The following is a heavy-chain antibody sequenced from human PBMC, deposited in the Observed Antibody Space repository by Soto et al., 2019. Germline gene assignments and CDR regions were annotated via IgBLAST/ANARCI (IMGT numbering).Heavy chain of an antibody. CDR1: GFTFSSYS. Sequence: EVQLVESGGGLVKPGGSLRLSCAASGFTFSSYSMNWVRQAPGKGLEWVSSISSSSYIYYADSVKGRFTISRDNAKNSLYLQMNSLRAEDTAVYYCARDACSSTSCYGIDAFDIWGQGTMVTVSS. V-gene: IGHV3-21*01. D-gene: IGHD2-2*01. CDR3: ARDACSSTSCYGIDAFDI. J-gene: IGHJ3*02. CDR2: ISSSSYI.